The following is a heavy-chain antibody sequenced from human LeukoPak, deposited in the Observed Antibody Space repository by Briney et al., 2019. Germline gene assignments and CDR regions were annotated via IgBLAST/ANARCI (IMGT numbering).Heavy chain of an antibody. CDR1: GFTFDDYA. Sequence: GRSLRLSCAASGFTFDDYAMHWVRQAPGKGLEWVSGISWNSGSIGYADSVKGRFTISRDNAKNSLYLQMNSLRAEDTALYYCAKDIRGYGDYATNFDYWGQGTLVTVSS. CDR2: ISWNSGSI. D-gene: IGHD4-17*01. J-gene: IGHJ4*02. CDR3: AKDIRGYGDYATNFDY. V-gene: IGHV3-9*01.